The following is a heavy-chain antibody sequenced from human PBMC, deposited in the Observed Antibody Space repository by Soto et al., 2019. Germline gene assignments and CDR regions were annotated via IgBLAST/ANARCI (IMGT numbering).Heavy chain of an antibody. CDR1: GYSFTTYR. Sequence: GESLKISCNGSGYSFTTYRIGWVRQMPGKGLEWMGIIYPGDSDPRYSPSFQGQVTISADKSISTAYLQWSSLTASDTAMYYCVRHTFTESTRWFVPWCPGTLDTVS. CDR3: VRHTFTESTRWFVP. V-gene: IGHV5-51*01. CDR2: IYPGDSDP. J-gene: IGHJ5*01. D-gene: IGHD2-2*01.